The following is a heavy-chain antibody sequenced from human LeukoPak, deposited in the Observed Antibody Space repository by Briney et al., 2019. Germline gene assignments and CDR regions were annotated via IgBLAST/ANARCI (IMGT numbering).Heavy chain of an antibody. CDR2: ISGSGGST. J-gene: IGHJ4*02. CDR3: AKKKDDYGDYGGFDY. D-gene: IGHD4-17*01. CDR1: GFTFSSYA. V-gene: IGHV3-23*01. Sequence: GGSLRLSCAASGFTFSSYAMSWVRQAPGKGLEWVSAISGSGGSTYYADSVKGRFTISRDNSKNTLYLQMNSLRAEDTAVYYCAKKKDDYGDYGGFDYWGQGTLATVSS.